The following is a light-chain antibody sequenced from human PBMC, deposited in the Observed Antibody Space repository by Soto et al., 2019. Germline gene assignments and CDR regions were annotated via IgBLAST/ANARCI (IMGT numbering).Light chain of an antibody. Sequence: QSALTQPASVSGSPGQSITISCTGTSSDVGGYNSVSWYQQHPGKAPKLMIYEVSNRPSGLSNRFSGSKSGNTASLTISGLQAEDEADYYCSSYTSSITDVFGTGTKLTVL. CDR2: EVS. CDR3: SSYTSSITDV. CDR1: SSDVGGYNS. V-gene: IGLV2-14*01. J-gene: IGLJ1*01.